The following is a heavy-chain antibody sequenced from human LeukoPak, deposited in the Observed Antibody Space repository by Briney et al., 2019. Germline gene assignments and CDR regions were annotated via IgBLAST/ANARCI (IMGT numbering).Heavy chain of an antibody. V-gene: IGHV3-53*01. CDR3: ARASGYSGYDPFDY. CDR2: SGGDT. Sequence: SGGDTYYADSANGRFTISRDNSKNTLYLQMNTLRAEDTAVYYCARASGYSGYDPFDYWGQGTLVTVSS. J-gene: IGHJ4*02. D-gene: IGHD5-12*01.